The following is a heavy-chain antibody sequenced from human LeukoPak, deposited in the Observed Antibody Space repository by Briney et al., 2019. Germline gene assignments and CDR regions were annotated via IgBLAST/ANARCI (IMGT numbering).Heavy chain of an antibody. CDR1: GSTFSSYA. J-gene: IGHJ4*02. D-gene: IGHD3-10*01. V-gene: IGHV3-30-3*01. CDR3: ARGGFEVDY. CDR2: ISYDGSNK. Sequence: GGSLRLSCAASGSTFSSYAMHWVRQAPGKGLEWVAVISYDGSNKYYADSVKGRFTISRDNSKNTLYLQMNSPRAEDTAVYYCARGGFEVDYWGQGTLVTVSS.